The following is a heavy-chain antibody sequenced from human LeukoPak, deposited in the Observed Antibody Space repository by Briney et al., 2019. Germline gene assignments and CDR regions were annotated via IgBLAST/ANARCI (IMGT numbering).Heavy chain of an antibody. CDR1: GFTFSSYA. CDR3: AKTESRVVPAAPFDY. D-gene: IGHD2-2*01. J-gene: IGHJ4*02. CDR2: XXGSGGST. Sequence: PGGSLRLSCAASGFTFSSYAMSWVRQAPGKGLEWVSAXXGSGGSTYYADSVKGRFTISRDNSKNTLYLQMNSLRAEDTAVYYCAKTESRVVPAAPFDYWGQGTLVTVSS. V-gene: IGHV3-23*01.